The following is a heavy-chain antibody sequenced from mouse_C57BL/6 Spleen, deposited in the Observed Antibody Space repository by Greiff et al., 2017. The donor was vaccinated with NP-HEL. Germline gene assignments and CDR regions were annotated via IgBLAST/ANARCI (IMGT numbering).Heavy chain of an antibody. CDR1: GYSITSGYY. Sequence: EVQLVESGPGLVKPSQSLSLTCSVTGYSITSGYYWNWIRQFPGNKLEWMGYISYDGSNNYNPSLKNRISITRDTSKNQFFLKLNSVTTEDTATYYCARDAGGKRAMDYWGQGTSVTVSS. D-gene: IGHD1-1*02. CDR2: ISYDGSN. CDR3: ARDAGGKRAMDY. J-gene: IGHJ4*01. V-gene: IGHV3-6*01.